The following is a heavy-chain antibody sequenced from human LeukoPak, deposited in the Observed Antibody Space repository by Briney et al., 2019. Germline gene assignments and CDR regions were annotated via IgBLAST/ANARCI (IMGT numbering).Heavy chain of an antibody. Sequence: SVKVSCKASGGTFSSYAISWVRQAPGQGRGWMGRNINNLGIANYAQKFQGRVTITAKNNTSTAYMELSSRRTEDKAVYYCGRKPIAAAEYGVGCVWGQVATVTV. CDR3: GRKPIAAAEYGVGCV. J-gene: IGHJ6*02. V-gene: IGHV1-69*04. CDR2: NINNLGIA. CDR1: GGTFSSYA. D-gene: IGHD6-13*01.